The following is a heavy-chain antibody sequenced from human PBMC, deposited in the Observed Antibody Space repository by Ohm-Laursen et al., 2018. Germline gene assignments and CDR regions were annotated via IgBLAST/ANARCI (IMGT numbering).Heavy chain of an antibody. Sequence: SLRLSCAASGFTFSDYGSHWVRQAPGKGLEWVAVISYDGRQTYYADSVKGRFTISRDNPKSTLYLQMNSLRSEDTAVYYCGKDRGSDWYFDVWGRGTLVTVSS. V-gene: IGHV3-30*18. D-gene: IGHD3-10*01. CDR3: GKDRGSDWYFDV. J-gene: IGHJ2*01. CDR1: GFTFSDYG. CDR2: ISYDGRQT.